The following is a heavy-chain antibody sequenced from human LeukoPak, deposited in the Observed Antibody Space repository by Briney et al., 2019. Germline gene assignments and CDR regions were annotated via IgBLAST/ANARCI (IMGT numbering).Heavy chain of an antibody. Sequence: SGGSLRLSCAASGFTFRDYPLNWVRQAPGKGLEWLSYISSSGTTIHYPDSVKGRSTISRDNAKNSLYLQMNSLRDDDTAVYYCARGGGVVAHIDLWGQGALVTVSP. CDR1: GFTFRDYP. V-gene: IGHV3-48*02. D-gene: IGHD3-3*01. CDR3: ARGGGVVAHIDL. CDR2: ISSSGTTI. J-gene: IGHJ5*02.